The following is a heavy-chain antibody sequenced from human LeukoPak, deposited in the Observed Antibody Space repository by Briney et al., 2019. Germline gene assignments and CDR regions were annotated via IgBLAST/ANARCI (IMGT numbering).Heavy chain of an antibody. CDR1: GYTFTSYG. CDR3: ARSGNILTGYYKARFDY. CDR2: ISAYNGNT. V-gene: IGHV1-18*01. J-gene: IGHJ4*02. D-gene: IGHD3-9*01. Sequence: ASVKVSCKASGYTFTSYGISWVRQAPGQGLEWMGWISAYNGNTNYAQKLQSRVTMATDTSTSTAYMELRSLRSNDTAVYYCARSGNILTGYYKARFDYWGQGTLVTVSS.